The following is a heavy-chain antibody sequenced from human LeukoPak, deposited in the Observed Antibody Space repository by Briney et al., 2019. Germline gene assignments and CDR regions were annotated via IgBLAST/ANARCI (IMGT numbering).Heavy chain of an antibody. CDR1: GFTFDDYA. CDR2: ISWNSGSI. D-gene: IGHD3-9*01. CDR3: ACLTGCYDVVLEDFDY. Sequence: PGGSLRLSCAASGFTFDDYAMHWVRQAPGKGLEWVSGISWNSGSIGYADSVKGRFTISRDNAKNSLYLQMNSLRAEDTALYYCACLTGCYDVVLEDFDYWGQGTLVTVSS. V-gene: IGHV3-9*01. J-gene: IGHJ4*02.